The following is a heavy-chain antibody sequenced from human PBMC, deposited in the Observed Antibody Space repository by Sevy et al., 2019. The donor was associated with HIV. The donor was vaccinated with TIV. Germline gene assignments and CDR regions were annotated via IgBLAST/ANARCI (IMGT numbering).Heavy chain of an antibody. J-gene: IGHJ4*02. Sequence: GGYLRLSCAASGFTFSSYAMNWVRQAPGKGLEWISGISGSDGSTQYADSVKGRFTISRDNSKNMLYLQMNSLRAEDTAVYFSAKVGRSGYYETNNFDYWGQGTLVTVSS. CDR1: GFTFSSYA. CDR2: ISGSDGST. CDR3: AKVGRSGYYETNNFDY. V-gene: IGHV3-23*01. D-gene: IGHD3-22*01.